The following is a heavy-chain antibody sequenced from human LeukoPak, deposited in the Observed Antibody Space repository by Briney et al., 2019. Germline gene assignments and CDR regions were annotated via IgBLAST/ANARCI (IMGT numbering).Heavy chain of an antibody. V-gene: IGHV4-4*07. Sequence: SETLSLTCTVSGGSISSFYWSWIRQAAGKGLEWIGRIYTSGSTSYNPSLKGRITMSVDTSKNQFSLKLRSVAAADTAVYYCARGSGSYPPLDYWGQGTLVTVSS. CDR1: GGSISSFY. CDR3: ARGSGSYPPLDY. CDR2: IYTSGST. J-gene: IGHJ4*02. D-gene: IGHD3-10*01.